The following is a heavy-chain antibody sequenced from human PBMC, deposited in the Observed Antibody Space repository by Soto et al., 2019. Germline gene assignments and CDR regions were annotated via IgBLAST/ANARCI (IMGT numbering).Heavy chain of an antibody. D-gene: IGHD3-10*01. CDR1: DDSIRSGIYT. V-gene: IGHV4-31*03. Sequence: SETLSLTCSVSDDSIRSGIYTWSWIRQRPGEGLEWIGYIFYSGRTDYNPSLKSRVAISLDTSLSQFSLRLTSVTAADTAMYYCARGLRANRGRDYYGMDVWGQGTTVTVSS. CDR3: ARGLRANRGRDYYGMDV. CDR2: IFYSGRT. J-gene: IGHJ6*02.